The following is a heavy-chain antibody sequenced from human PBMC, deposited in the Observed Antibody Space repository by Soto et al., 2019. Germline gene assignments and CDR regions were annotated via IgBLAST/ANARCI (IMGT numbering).Heavy chain of an antibody. D-gene: IGHD1-7*01. Sequence: EVQLLESGGGLVQPGGSLRLSCAASGFPLRSYAMSWVRQAPGKGLEWVSGSSGSDGNTYYADSVKGRFTISRDNSKDTLYLQMNSLRAEDTAVYYCAKSDNWHYVLNWGQGTLVTVSS. V-gene: IGHV3-23*01. CDR2: SSGSDGNT. CDR1: GFPLRSYA. J-gene: IGHJ4*02. CDR3: AKSDNWHYVLN.